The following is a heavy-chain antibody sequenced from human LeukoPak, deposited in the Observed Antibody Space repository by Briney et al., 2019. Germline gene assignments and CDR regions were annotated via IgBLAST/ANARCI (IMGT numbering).Heavy chain of an antibody. CDR1: GFAVSSNY. D-gene: IGHD3-10*01. V-gene: IGHV3-53*01. CDR2: LYSDGST. CDR3: ARDYYYGRAFDV. J-gene: IGHJ3*01. Sequence: PGGSLRLSCAASGFAVSSNYMNWVRQAPGKGLEWVSILYSDGSTYYADSVKGRFTISRDKSENTVYLQMNSLRAEDTAVYYCARDYYYGRAFDVWGQGTMVTVFS.